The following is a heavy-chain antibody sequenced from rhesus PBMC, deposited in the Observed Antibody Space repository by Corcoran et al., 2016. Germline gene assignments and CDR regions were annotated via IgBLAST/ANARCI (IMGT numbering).Heavy chain of an antibody. Sequence: QVQLQESGPGLVKPSETLSLTCAVSGGSISSNYWSWIRQPPGKGLDLIGYNTYSGSTRYNPTLKMRVTLSRPTSKHQFSLKLSSVTAADTAVYYCARYDGSGWYDWYFDLWGPGTSITISS. J-gene: IGHJ2*01. V-gene: IGHV4-122*02. CDR1: GGSISSNY. CDR3: ARYDGSGWYDWYFDL. D-gene: IGHD6-31*01. CDR2: NTYSGST.